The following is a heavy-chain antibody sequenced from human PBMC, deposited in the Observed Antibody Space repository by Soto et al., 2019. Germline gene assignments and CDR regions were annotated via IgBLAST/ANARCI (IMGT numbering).Heavy chain of an antibody. CDR2: IYYSGST. J-gene: IGHJ5*02. D-gene: IGHD4-17*01. V-gene: IGHV4-31*03. CDR3: ARDLIYGDYHNWFDP. CDR1: GGSISSGGYY. Sequence: SETLSLTCTVSGGSISSGGYYWSWIRQHPGKGLEWIGYIYYSGSTYYNPSLKSRVTISVDTSKNQFSLKLSSVTAADTAVYYCARDLIYGDYHNWFDPWGQGTLVTVSS.